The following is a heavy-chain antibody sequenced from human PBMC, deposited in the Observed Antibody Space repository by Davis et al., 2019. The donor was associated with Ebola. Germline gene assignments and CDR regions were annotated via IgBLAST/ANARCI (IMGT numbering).Heavy chain of an antibody. V-gene: IGHV4-30-2*01. Sequence: SETLSLTCAVSGGSISSDAYSWSWFRQPPGNGLEFIGYIDQRGRTYYNAPLKSRVTVSVDRSKNQFSLRLSSVTAADTAVYYCASSRKPYFGLDVWGQGTTVTVSS. CDR3: ASSRKPYFGLDV. J-gene: IGHJ6*02. CDR1: GGSISSDAYS. D-gene: IGHD6-13*01. CDR2: IDQRGRT.